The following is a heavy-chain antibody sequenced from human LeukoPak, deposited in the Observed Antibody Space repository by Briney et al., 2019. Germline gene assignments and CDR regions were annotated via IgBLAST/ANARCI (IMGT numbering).Heavy chain of an antibody. Sequence: GESLKISCKGSGYSFTSYWIGWVRQMPGKGLEWMGIIYPGDSDTRYSPSFQGQVTISADKSISTAYLQWSSLKASDTAMYYCARRDGSSWYLRGYGGWFDPWGQGTLVTVSS. CDR2: IYPGDSDT. J-gene: IGHJ5*02. V-gene: IGHV5-51*01. CDR1: GYSFTSYW. CDR3: ARRDGSSWYLRGYGGWFDP. D-gene: IGHD6-13*01.